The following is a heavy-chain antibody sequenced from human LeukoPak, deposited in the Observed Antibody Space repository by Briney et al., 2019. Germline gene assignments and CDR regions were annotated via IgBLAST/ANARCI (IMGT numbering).Heavy chain of an antibody. CDR3: ASGVAKYYFDY. J-gene: IGHJ4*02. CDR1: GGSISSSSYY. D-gene: IGHD5-12*01. V-gene: IGHV4-39*01. Sequence: PSETLSLTXTVSGGSISSSSYYWGWIRQPPGKGLEWIGSIYYSGSTYYNPSLKSRVTISVDTSKNQFSLKLSSVTAADTAVYYCASGVAKYYFDYWGQGTLVTVSS. CDR2: IYYSGST.